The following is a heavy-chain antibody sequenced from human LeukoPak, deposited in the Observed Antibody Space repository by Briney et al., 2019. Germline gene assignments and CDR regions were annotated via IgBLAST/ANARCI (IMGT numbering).Heavy chain of an antibody. D-gene: IGHD5-12*01. Sequence: GGSLRLSCAASGFTFSNFNMNWVRQAPGKGLEWVSYISTSSNSIKYADSVKGRFTSSRDNDKNSLYLQMNSLRDEDTAVYYCARERGFGYSTSMFDYWGQGTLVTVSS. J-gene: IGHJ4*02. V-gene: IGHV3-48*02. CDR1: GFTFSNFN. CDR3: ARERGFGYSTSMFDY. CDR2: ISTSSNSI.